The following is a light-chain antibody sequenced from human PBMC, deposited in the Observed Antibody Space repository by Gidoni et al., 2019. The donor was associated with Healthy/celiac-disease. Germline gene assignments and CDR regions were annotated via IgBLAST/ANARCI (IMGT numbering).Light chain of an antibody. V-gene: IGLV2-11*01. Sequence: QSALTQPRSVSGSPGQSVTISCTGTSIDFGGYNYVSWYQQRPGKAPKLMIYDVSKRPSVVPDRFAGSKSGNTASLTISGLQAEDEADYYCCSYAGSYTFVVFGGGTKLTGL. CDR2: DVS. CDR1: SIDFGGYNY. J-gene: IGLJ2*01. CDR3: CSYAGSYTFVV.